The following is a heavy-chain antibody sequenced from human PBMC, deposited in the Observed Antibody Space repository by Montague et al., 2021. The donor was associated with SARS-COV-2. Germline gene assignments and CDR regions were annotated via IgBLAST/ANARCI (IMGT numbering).Heavy chain of an antibody. V-gene: IGHV4-61*08. CDR2: IYYRGST. J-gene: IGHJ4*02. CDR1: GGSVSSGGYY. Sequence: SETLSLTCTVSGGSVSSGGYYWSWIRQPPGKGLEWIGYIYYRGSTNYXPSPKSRVTISLDTSKNQFSLKLTSVTAADTAVYYCARVSLAAAATRSDYWGQGTLVTVFS. CDR3: ARVSLAAAATRSDY. D-gene: IGHD6-13*01.